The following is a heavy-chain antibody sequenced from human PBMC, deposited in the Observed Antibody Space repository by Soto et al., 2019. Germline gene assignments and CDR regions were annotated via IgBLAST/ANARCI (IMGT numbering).Heavy chain of an antibody. CDR1: GGSFSGHS. D-gene: IGHD3-22*01. V-gene: IGHV4-34*01. Sequence: SETLSLSCAVYGGSFSGHSWTWIRQSPGKGLEWIGDINHSGRVNYSPSLKSRVTISLDTSKNQFSLTLSAVTAADTAMYYCSTRAYDTNGYYRFDPWGQGTLVTSPQ. CDR3: STRAYDTNGYYRFDP. J-gene: IGHJ5*01. CDR2: INHSGRV.